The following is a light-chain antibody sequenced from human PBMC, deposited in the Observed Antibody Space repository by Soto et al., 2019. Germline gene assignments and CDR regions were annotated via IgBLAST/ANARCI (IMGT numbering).Light chain of an antibody. J-gene: IGKJ1*01. CDR1: QSVISN. V-gene: IGKV3-15*01. CDR2: GAS. CDR3: QQYNNWPRT. Sequence: EIVMTQSPATLSVSPGERATLSCRASQSVISNLALYQQKPGQAPRLLIYGASTRATGIPARFSGSGSGTGFTLTISSLQSEDFAVYYCQQYNNWPRTCGQGTKVEI.